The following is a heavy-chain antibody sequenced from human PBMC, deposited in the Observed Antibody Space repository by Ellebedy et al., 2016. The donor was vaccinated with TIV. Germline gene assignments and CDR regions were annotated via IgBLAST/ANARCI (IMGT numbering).Heavy chain of an antibody. J-gene: IGHJ4*02. D-gene: IGHD2-15*01. CDR2: ISSSSRTI. CDR3: ASLGVRYCSGGSCYEASDY. V-gene: IGHV3-48*04. Sequence: GESLKISCAGSGFTFSSYGMNWVRQAPGKGLEWVSYISSSSRTIYYADSVKGRFTISRDNAKNSLYLQKNSLRAEDTAVYYCASLGVRYCSGGSCYEASDYWGQGTLVTVSS. CDR1: GFTFSSYG.